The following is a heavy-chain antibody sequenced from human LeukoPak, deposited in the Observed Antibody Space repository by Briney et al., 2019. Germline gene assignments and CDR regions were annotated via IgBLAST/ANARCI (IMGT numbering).Heavy chain of an antibody. CDR2: INQDGSEK. V-gene: IGHV3-7*02. CDR3: ARGGYSGTYYFDY. D-gene: IGHD1-26*01. CDR1: GFTFSNYW. J-gene: IGHJ4*02. Sequence: PGGSLRLSCAASGFTFSNYWMSWVRQAPGKGLEWVANINQDGSEKSYVDSVEGRFTISRDNAKKSLYLHVNSLTAEDTAVYYCARGGYSGTYYFDYWGQGTLVTVSS.